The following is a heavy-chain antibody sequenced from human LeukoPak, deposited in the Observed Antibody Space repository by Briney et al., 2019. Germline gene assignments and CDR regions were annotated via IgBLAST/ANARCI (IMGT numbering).Heavy chain of an antibody. CDR1: GSTFTAYY. CDR3: AKSAQYSSAWFTGSFDF. Sequence: GASVKVSCKASGSTFTAYYLHWVRKAPGQGLQWLGWFNPNSGDTHYAQMCQGRVTMTMDTSINNAYMELRRVRSDDAAVYYCAKSAQYSSAWFTGSFDFWGQGTVVTVSS. J-gene: IGHJ4*02. CDR2: FNPNSGDT. D-gene: IGHD6-13*01. V-gene: IGHV1-2*02.